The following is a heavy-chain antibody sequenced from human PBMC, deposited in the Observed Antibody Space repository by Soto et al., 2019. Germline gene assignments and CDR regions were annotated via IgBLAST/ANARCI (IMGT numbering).Heavy chain of an antibody. CDR3: AHRPPSTYYDILTGYYLDAFDI. J-gene: IGHJ3*02. D-gene: IGHD3-9*01. Sequence: SGPTLVNPTQTLTLTCTFSGFSLRTSGVGVAWIRQPPGKALEWLALIYWDDDKRYSPSLKSRLTITKDTSKNQVVLTMTNMDPVDTATYYCAHRPPSTYYDILTGYYLDAFDIWGQGTMVTVSS. CDR1: GFSLRTSGVG. V-gene: IGHV2-5*02. CDR2: IYWDDDK.